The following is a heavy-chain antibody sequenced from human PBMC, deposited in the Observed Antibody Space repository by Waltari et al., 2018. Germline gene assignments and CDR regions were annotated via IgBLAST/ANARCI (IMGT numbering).Heavy chain of an antibody. CDR2: IYYSGST. CDR3: ARSIAGTNWFDP. CDR1: GGSISSSSYY. V-gene: IGHV4-39*01. Sequence: QLQLQESGPGLVKPSETLSLTCTVSGGSISSSSYYWGWPRQPPGKGLEWIGSIYYSGSTYYNPSLKSRVTISVDTSKNQFSLKLSSVTAADTAVYYCARSIAGTNWFDPWGQGTLVTVSS. J-gene: IGHJ5*02. D-gene: IGHD6-13*01.